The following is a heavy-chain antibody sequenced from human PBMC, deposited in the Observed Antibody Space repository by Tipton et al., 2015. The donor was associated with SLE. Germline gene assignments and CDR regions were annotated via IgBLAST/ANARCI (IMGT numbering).Heavy chain of an antibody. CDR1: GCSLSRNYYY. V-gene: IGHV4-39*01. J-gene: IGHJ4*02. CDR2: IHYSGST. CDR3: ARGGGSYYDY. Sequence: TLSLTRTVSGCSLSRNYYYWAWIRQSPGKGLEWIGSIHYSGSTYYNPSLNSRFTISVDTSKNQFSLRVRSVTAADTAVYYCARGGGSYYDYWGQGTLVTVSS. D-gene: IGHD1-26*01.